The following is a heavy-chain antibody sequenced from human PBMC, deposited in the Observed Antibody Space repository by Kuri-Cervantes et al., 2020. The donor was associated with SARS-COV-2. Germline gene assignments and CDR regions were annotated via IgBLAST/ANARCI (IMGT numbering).Heavy chain of an antibody. V-gene: IGHV1-2*04. Sequence: ASVKVSCKASGYTFTGYYMHWVRQAPGQGLEWMGWINPNSGGTNYAQKFQGWVTMTRDTSISTAYMELSRLRSDDTAVYYCAREGGGTIQYYYYGTDVWGQGTTVTVSS. CDR2: INPNSGGT. J-gene: IGHJ6*02. D-gene: IGHD3-3*01. CDR3: AREGGGTIQYYYYGTDV. CDR1: GYTFTGYY.